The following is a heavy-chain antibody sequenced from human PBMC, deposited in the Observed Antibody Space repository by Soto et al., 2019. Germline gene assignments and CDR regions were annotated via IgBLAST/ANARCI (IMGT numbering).Heavy chain of an antibody. CDR2: ISGSSNYK. CDR1: GFSFSTFS. J-gene: IGHJ4*02. V-gene: IGHV3-21*01. CDR3: ARGTESVAAPPRDY. D-gene: IGHD6-19*01. Sequence: LRLSCAAYGFSFSTFSMNWVRQAPGKGLEWVSSISGSSNYKYYADSVKGRFTISRDNAKNSLYLQMNSLRAEDTAVYYCARGTESVAAPPRDYWGQGTLVTVSS.